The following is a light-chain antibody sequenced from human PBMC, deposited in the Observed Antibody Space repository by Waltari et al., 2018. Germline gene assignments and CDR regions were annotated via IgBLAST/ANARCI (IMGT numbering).Light chain of an antibody. Sequence: DIQMTQSPSSLSASVGDRVTITCRASQSISSYLNWYQQKPGKAPKLLIYAASSLQSGVPSRFSGSGSGTDFTLTISSLQAEDVAVYFCQQYYGSPSLTFGGGTKVEIK. CDR3: QQYYGSPSLT. CDR2: AAS. V-gene: IGKV1-39*01. CDR1: QSISSY. J-gene: IGKJ4*01.